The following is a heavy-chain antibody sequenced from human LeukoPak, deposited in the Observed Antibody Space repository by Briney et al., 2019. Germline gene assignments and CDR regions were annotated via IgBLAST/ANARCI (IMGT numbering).Heavy chain of an antibody. CDR1: GGSFSGYY. D-gene: IGHD6-25*01. Sequence: SETLSLTCAVYGGSFSGYYWSWIRQPPGKGLEWIGEINHSGSTNYNPSLKSRVTISVDTSKNQFSLKLSSVTAADTAVYYCARRSRRDRKHYDYWGQGTLVTVSS. CDR2: INHSGST. CDR3: ARRSRRDRKHYDY. J-gene: IGHJ4*02. V-gene: IGHV4-34*01.